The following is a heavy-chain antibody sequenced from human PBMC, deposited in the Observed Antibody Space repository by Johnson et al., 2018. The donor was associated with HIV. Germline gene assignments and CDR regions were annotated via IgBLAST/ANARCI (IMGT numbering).Heavy chain of an antibody. CDR2: MWYDGSNK. V-gene: IGHV3-33*06. J-gene: IGHJ3*02. D-gene: IGHD3-10*01. Sequence: QVQLVESGGGVVQPGRSLRLSCAASGFIFSTYGIHWVRQAPGKGLEWVAGMWYDGSNKDYADSVKGRFTISRDNSKNTLYLQMNSLRAEDTAVYYCAKGRGHAFDIWGQGTMVTVSS. CDR1: GFIFSTYG. CDR3: AKGRGHAFDI.